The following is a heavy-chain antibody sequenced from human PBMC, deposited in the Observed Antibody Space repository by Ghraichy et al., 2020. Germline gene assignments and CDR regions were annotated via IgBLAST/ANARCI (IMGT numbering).Heavy chain of an antibody. CDR1: GFTVNRNH. CDR3: AKDRGITAAGTFPS. D-gene: IGHD6-13*01. CDR2: IYSGGDT. Sequence: GGSLRLSCAASGFTVNRNHMSWVRQAPGKGLEWVSLIYSGGDTYYADSVKGRFTISRDNSRNTLYLQMNSLRAEDTAVYYCAKDRGITAAGTFPSWGQGTLVTVSS. J-gene: IGHJ5*02. V-gene: IGHV3-53*01.